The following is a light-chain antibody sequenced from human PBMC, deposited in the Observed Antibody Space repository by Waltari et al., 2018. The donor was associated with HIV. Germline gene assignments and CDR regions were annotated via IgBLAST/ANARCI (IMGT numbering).Light chain of an antibody. J-gene: IGKJ1*01. CDR1: RNIFAISTSQND. Sequence: DLLLTQSTDSLDVSLAARAPINCMSSRNIFAISTSQNDLTWYQQKPGQSPKPLIYCASTRESGVPDRFRGSGSGTDFTLTISSLQAEDSAIYYCLQHDSTPWTFGQGTKVGIK. V-gene: IGKV4-1*01. CDR2: CAS. CDR3: LQHDSTPWT.